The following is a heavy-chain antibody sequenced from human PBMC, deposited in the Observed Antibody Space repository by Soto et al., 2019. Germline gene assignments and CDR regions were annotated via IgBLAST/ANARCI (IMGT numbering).Heavy chain of an antibody. CDR2: INGGNGNT. CDR1: GYTFTSYA. D-gene: IGHD2-8*02. V-gene: IGHV1-3*05. J-gene: IGHJ4*02. Sequence: QVQLVQSGAEEKKPGASVKVSCKASGYTFTSYAMHWVRQAPGQRLEWVGWINGGNGNTKYSQKFQGRVTITRDTSASTAYMELSSLRSEDTAVYYCARGDWWLFDYWGQGTLVIVSS. CDR3: ARGDWWLFDY.